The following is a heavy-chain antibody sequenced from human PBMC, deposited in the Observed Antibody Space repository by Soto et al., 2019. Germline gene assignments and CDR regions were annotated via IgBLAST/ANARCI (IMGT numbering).Heavy chain of an antibody. Sequence: GGSLRLSCAGSGFPFSTYWMSWVRQAPGKGLEWVANINQDESEKYYVDSVRGRFTISRDNAKSTLYLQMNSLRAEDTAVYYCVSSNIVGRPGGGQGTMVTVSS. J-gene: IGHJ3*01. CDR3: VSSNIVGRPG. CDR1: GFPFSTYW. D-gene: IGHD6-6*01. V-gene: IGHV3-7*01. CDR2: INQDESEK.